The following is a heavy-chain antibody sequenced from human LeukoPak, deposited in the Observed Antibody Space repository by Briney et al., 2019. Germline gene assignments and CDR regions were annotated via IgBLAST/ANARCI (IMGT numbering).Heavy chain of an antibody. J-gene: IGHJ4*02. CDR2: ISYDGSNK. CDR1: GFTFSSYA. Sequence: GGSLRLSCAASGFTFSSYAMHWVRQAPGKGLEWVAVISYDGSNKYYADSVKGRFTISRDNSKNTLYLQMNSLRAEDTAVYYCARDPSLIAVAAYFDYWGQGTLVTVSS. CDR3: ARDPSLIAVAAYFDY. V-gene: IGHV3-30-3*01. D-gene: IGHD6-19*01.